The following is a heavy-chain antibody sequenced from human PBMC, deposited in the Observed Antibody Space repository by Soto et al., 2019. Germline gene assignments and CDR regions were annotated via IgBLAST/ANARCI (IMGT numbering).Heavy chain of an antibody. CDR3: ARVIVGASNWFDP. J-gene: IGHJ5*02. Sequence: QLQLQESGSGLVKPSQTLSLTCAVSGGSISGGGYSWSWIRQPPGKGLEWIGYIYHSGSTYYNPSLKSRVTISVDRSKNQFSLKLSSVTAADTAVYYCARVIVGASNWFDPWGQGTLVTVSS. D-gene: IGHD1-26*01. CDR2: IYHSGST. CDR1: GGSISGGGYS. V-gene: IGHV4-30-2*01.